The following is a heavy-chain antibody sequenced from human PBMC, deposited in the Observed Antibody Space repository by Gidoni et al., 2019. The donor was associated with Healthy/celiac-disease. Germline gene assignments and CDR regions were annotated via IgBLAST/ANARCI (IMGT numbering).Heavy chain of an antibody. J-gene: IGHJ6*02. Sequence: EVQLVESGGSLVKPGGSLRLSCAASGFTFSNAWMSWVRQAPGKGLEWVGRIKSKTDVGTTDYAAPVKGRFTISRDDSNNTLYLQMNSLKTEDTAVYYCTTDRRNYYYYYGMDVWGQGTTVTVSS. D-gene: IGHD6-6*01. CDR3: TTDRRNYYYYYGMDV. CDR1: GFTFSNAW. CDR2: IKSKTDVGTT. V-gene: IGHV3-15*01.